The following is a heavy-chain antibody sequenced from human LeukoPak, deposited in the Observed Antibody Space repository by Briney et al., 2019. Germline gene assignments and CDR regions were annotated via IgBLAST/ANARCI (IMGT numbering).Heavy chain of an antibody. CDR3: ARRESKQYCSGGSCRPLDYYMDV. CDR2: INHSGST. J-gene: IGHJ6*03. Sequence: SETLSLTCAVYGGSFSGYYWSWIRQPPGKGLEWIGEINHSGSTNYNPSLKSRATISVDTSKNQFSLKLSSVTAADTAVYYCARRESKQYCSGGSCRPLDYYMDVWGKGTTVTISS. CDR1: GGSFSGYY. D-gene: IGHD2-15*01. V-gene: IGHV4-34*01.